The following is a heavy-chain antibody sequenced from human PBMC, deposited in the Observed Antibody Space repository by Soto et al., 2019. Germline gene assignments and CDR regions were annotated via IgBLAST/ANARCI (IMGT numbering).Heavy chain of an antibody. CDR3: TRVVTIFGVLRNWFEP. Sequence: SETLSLTCTVSGGSVSSGSYYWSWIRQPPGKGLEWIGHIYYLGNTNYNPSLKSRVTISLDTSKNQFSLKLNSVTAADTAVYYCTRVVTIFGVLRNWFEPWGQGTLVTVSS. V-gene: IGHV4-61*01. CDR1: GGSVSSGSYY. D-gene: IGHD3-3*01. CDR2: IYYLGNT. J-gene: IGHJ5*02.